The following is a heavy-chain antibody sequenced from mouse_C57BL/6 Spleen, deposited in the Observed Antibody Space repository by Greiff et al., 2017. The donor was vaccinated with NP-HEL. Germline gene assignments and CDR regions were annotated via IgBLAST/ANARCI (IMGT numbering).Heavy chain of an antibody. V-gene: IGHV1-26*01. CDR3: ARWGELGDYYAMDY. J-gene: IGHJ4*01. CDR2: INPNNGGT. CDR1: GYTFTDYY. D-gene: IGHD4-1*01. Sequence: VQLQQSGPELVKPGASVKISCKASGYTFTDYYMNWVKQSHGKSLEWIGDINPNNGGTSYNQKFKGKATLTVDKSSSTAYMELRSLTSEDSAVYYCARWGELGDYYAMDYWGQGTSVTVSS.